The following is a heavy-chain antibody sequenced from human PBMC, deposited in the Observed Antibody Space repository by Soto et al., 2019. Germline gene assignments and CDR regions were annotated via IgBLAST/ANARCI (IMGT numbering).Heavy chain of an antibody. CDR3: AKGPIGPTMLFDY. CDR1: GFTFSSYG. D-gene: IGHD3-16*01. V-gene: IGHV3-30*18. J-gene: IGHJ4*02. CDR2: ISYDGSNK. Sequence: QVQLVESGGGVVQPGRSLRLSCAASGFTFSSYGMHWVRQAPGKGLEWVAVISYDGSNKYYADSVKGRFTISRDNSKNTLYLQMNSLRAEDTAVYYCAKGPIGPTMLFDYWGQGTLVTVSS.